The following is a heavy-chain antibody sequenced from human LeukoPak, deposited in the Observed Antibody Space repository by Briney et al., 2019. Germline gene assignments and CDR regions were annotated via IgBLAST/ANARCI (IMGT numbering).Heavy chain of an antibody. D-gene: IGHD4-17*01. CDR2: IIPILGIA. V-gene: IGHV1-69*04. J-gene: IGHJ5*02. Sequence: ASVKVSCKASGGTFSSYAISWVRQAPGQGLEWMGRIIPILGIANYAQKFQGRVTITADKSTSTAYMELSSLRSEDTAVYYCARDTQLRNWFDPWGQGTPVTVSS. CDR3: ARDTQLRNWFDP. CDR1: GGTFSSYA.